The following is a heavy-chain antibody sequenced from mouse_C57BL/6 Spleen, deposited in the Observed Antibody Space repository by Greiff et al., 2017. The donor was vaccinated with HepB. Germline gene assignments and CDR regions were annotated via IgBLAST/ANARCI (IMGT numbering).Heavy chain of an antibody. CDR2: IHPSDSDT. V-gene: IGHV1-74*01. Sequence: QVQLQQPGAELVKPGASVKVSCKASGYTFTSYWMHWVKQRPGQGLEWIGRIHPSDSDTNYNQKFKGKATLTVDKSSSTAYMQLSSLTSEDSVVYYCASWYYGRAWVAYWGQGTLVTVSA. CDR1: GYTFTSYW. J-gene: IGHJ3*01. CDR3: ASWYYGRAWVAY. D-gene: IGHD1-1*01.